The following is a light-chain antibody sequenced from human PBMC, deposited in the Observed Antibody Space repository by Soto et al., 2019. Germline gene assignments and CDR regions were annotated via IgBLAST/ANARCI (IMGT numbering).Light chain of an antibody. Sequence: QSALTQPASVSGSPGQSITISCTGTYNLVSWYQQHPGKAPKLMIFEVNKRPSGVSYRFSGSKSGNMASLTISALQAEDEADYFCCSYAGNRRVFGGGTKLTVL. CDR3: CSYAGNRRV. CDR1: YNL. CDR2: EVN. J-gene: IGLJ3*02. V-gene: IGLV2-23*02.